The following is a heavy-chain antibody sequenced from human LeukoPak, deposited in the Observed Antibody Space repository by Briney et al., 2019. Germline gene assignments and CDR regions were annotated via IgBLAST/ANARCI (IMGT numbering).Heavy chain of an antibody. CDR3: ARIPLIAAAGTPYYFDY. CDR2: ISAYNGNT. CDR1: GYTFTSYG. V-gene: IGHV1-18*01. D-gene: IGHD6-13*01. J-gene: IGHJ4*02. Sequence: ASVKVSCKASGYTFTSYGISWVRQAPGQGLEWMGWISAYNGNTNYAQKLQGRVTMTTDTSTSTACMELRSLRSDDTAVYYCARIPLIAAAGTPYYFDYWGQGTLVTVSS.